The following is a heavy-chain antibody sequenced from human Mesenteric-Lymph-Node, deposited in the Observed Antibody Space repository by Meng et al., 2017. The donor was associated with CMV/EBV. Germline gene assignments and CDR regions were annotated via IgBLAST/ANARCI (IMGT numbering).Heavy chain of an antibody. CDR1: GFTFSSYA. D-gene: IGHD3-22*01. J-gene: IGHJ4*02. CDR2: ISYDGSNK. CDR3: ARDTTMRSWDY. Sequence: GESLKISCAASGFTFSSYAMHWVRQAPGKGLEWVAVISYDGSNKYYADSVKGRFTISRDNSKNTLYLQMNSLRAEDTAVYYCARDTTMRSWDYWGQGTLVTVSS. V-gene: IGHV3-30*04.